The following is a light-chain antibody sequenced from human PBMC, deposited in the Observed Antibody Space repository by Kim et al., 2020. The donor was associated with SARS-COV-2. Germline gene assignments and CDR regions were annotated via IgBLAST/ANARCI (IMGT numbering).Light chain of an antibody. V-gene: IGKV3-15*01. CDR2: GTS. CDR1: QSVGSN. J-gene: IGKJ1*01. Sequence: SPGESATLPCRASQSVGSNVAWYQQKPGQAPRLLIYGTSTRATGIPARFSGSGSGTEFTLTISSLQSEDLAVYHCQQYDDWPPWTFGQGTKVDIK. CDR3: QQYDDWPPWT.